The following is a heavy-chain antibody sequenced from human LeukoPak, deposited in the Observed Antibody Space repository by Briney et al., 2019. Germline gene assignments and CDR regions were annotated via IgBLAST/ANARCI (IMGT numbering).Heavy chain of an antibody. Sequence: PSETLSLTCAVYGGSFSGYYWSWIRQPPGKGLEWIGEINHSGSTNYNPSLKSRVTISVDTSKNQFSLKLSSVTAADTAVYYCARSFLRYFDWLLYYWGQGTLVTVSS. D-gene: IGHD3-9*01. CDR3: ARSFLRYFDWLLYY. V-gene: IGHV4-34*01. J-gene: IGHJ4*02. CDR2: INHSGST. CDR1: GGSFSGYY.